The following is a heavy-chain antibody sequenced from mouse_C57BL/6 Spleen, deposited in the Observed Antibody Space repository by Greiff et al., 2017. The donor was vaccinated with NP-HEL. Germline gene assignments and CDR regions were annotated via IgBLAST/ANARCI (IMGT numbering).Heavy chain of an antibody. J-gene: IGHJ2*01. CDR1: GFTFSDYY. Sequence: EVKLMESEGGLVQPGSSMKLSCTASGFTFSDYYMAWVRQVPEKGLEWVANINYDGSSTYYLDSLKSRFIISRDNAKNILYLQMSSLKSEDTATYYCAREGTGTPFDYWGQGTTLTVSS. CDR2: INYDGSST. D-gene: IGHD4-1*01. V-gene: IGHV5-16*01. CDR3: AREGTGTPFDY.